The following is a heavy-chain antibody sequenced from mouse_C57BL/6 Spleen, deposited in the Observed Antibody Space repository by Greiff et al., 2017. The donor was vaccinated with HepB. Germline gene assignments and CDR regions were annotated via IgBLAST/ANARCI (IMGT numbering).Heavy chain of an antibody. CDR1: GFTFSDFY. Sequence: EVQRVESGGGLVQSGRSLRLSCATSGFTFSDFYMEWVRQAPGKGLEWIAASRNKANDYTTEYSASVKGRFIVSRDTSQSILYLQMNALRAEDTAVYYCARFTRGGSMDYWGQGTSVTVSS. CDR2: SRNKANDYTT. J-gene: IGHJ4*01. CDR3: ARFTRGGSMDY. V-gene: IGHV7-1*01.